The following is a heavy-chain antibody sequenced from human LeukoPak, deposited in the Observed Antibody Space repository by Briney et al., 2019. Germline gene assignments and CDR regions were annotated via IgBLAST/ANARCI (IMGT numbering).Heavy chain of an antibody. Sequence: ASVKVSCKASGYTFTNYDINWVRQATGQGLEWMGWMNPNSGNTGYAQKFQGRVTMTRNTSISTAYMELSSLRSEDTAVYYCAKGRRTALLWFGEEGWFDPWGQGTLVTVSS. D-gene: IGHD3-10*01. J-gene: IGHJ5*02. CDR1: GYTFTNYD. CDR2: MNPNSGNT. V-gene: IGHV1-8*01. CDR3: AKGRRTALLWFGEEGWFDP.